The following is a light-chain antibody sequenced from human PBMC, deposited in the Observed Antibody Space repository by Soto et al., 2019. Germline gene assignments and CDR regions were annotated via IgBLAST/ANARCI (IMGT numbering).Light chain of an antibody. V-gene: IGKV3D-15*01. Sequence: EIVMTQSPATLSVSPGERATLSCRASQSVSGNLAWYQQKPGQAPKLLIYGASTKATGIPARFSGSGSATPFTLTISSLQSEDFAVYYCQQYNNWAPTFGQGTKVEIK. CDR2: GAS. J-gene: IGKJ1*01. CDR1: QSVSGN. CDR3: QQYNNWAPT.